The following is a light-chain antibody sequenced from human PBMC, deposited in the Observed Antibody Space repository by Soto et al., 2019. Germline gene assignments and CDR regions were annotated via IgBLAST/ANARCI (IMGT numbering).Light chain of an antibody. CDR3: PQYGSSPWT. CDR2: GAS. V-gene: IGKV3-20*01. J-gene: IGKJ1*01. CDR1: QRVSTSY. Sequence: EIVLTQSPGTLSLSPGERATLSCRASQRVSTSYLAWYQQKPGQAPRLLIYGASSRSTGIPDRFSGSGSGTDFTLTISRLAPEDFAVYYCPQYGSSPWTFGQGNKVDIK.